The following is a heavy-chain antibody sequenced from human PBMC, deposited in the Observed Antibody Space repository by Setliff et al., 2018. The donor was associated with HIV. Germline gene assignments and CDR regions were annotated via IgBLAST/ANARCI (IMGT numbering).Heavy chain of an antibody. CDR1: GFIFSTYS. J-gene: IGHJ4*02. V-gene: IGHV4-34*12. CDR2: IFYGGNP. CDR3: AREPDY. D-gene: IGHD1-1*01. Sequence: GSLRLSCAASGFIFSTYSMNWIRQSPGKGLEWIGNIFYGGNPHYSPSLKSRVTISMDTSRNQFSLKLTSMTAADTAVYYCAREPDYWGQGTLVTVSS.